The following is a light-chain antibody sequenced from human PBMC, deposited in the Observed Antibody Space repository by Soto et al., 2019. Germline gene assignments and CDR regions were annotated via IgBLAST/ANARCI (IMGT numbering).Light chain of an antibody. Sequence: QSALTQPASVSGSPGQSITISCTGTSSDVGSYNLVSWYQQHPGKAPKLMIYEGSKRPSGVSNRFSGSKSGNTASLTISGVQAEDEADYYCCSYAGSSVAFGGGTKVTVL. V-gene: IGLV2-23*01. CDR3: CSYAGSSVA. CDR1: SSDVGSYNL. J-gene: IGLJ2*01. CDR2: EGS.